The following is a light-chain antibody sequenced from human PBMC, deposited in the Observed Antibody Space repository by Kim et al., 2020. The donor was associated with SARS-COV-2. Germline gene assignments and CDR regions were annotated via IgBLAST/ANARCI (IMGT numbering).Light chain of an antibody. J-gene: IGKJ3*01. CDR3: QQRSNWFT. CDR2: DAS. CDR1: QSFSSY. Sequence: SVCAGERATLSCRASQSFSSYLAWYKQNPGQAPRLLIYDASNRATGIPARFSGSGSGTDFTLTISSLEPEDFAVYYCQQRSNWFTFGPGTKVDIK. V-gene: IGKV3-11*01.